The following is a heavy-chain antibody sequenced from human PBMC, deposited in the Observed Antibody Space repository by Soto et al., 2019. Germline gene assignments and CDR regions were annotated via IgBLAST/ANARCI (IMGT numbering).Heavy chain of an antibody. CDR3: ARDTISGDGYVFES. CDR1: VFTFSSYW. V-gene: IGHV3-7*01. D-gene: IGHD5-12*01. Sequence: VGSLRLSCESYVFTFSSYWMGWVRQAPGKGLEWVANINRDGSERYYVDSVKGRFTISRDNAKNSVYLQMNSLRAEDSAVYYCARDTISGDGYVFESWGQGALVTVSS. J-gene: IGHJ5*01. CDR2: INRDGSER.